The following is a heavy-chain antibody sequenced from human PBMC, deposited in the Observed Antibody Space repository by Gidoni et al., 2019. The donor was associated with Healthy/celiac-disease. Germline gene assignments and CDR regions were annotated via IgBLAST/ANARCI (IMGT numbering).Heavy chain of an antibody. CDR1: DASISSGGYY. J-gene: IGHJ4*02. CDR3: ARVPKRYSSIDY. D-gene: IGHD6-13*01. V-gene: IGHV4-31*03. CDR2: IYYSGST. Sequence: QVQLQESGPGLVKPSQTLSLTCTVSDASISSGGYYWSWIRQHPGKGREWIGYIYYSGSTYYNPSLKSRVTISVDTSKNQFSLKLSSVTAADTAVYYCARVPKRYSSIDYWGQGTLVTVSS.